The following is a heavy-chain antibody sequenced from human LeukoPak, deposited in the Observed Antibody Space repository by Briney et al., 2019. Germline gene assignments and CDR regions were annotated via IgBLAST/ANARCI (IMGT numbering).Heavy chain of an antibody. J-gene: IGHJ4*02. V-gene: IGHV3-11*01. CDR2: ISRDGNII. D-gene: IGHD3-16*01. Sequence: GGSLRLSCAASGFSFSDHHMSWVRQVPGKGLEWLAYISRDGNIIVYADSVKGRFTISRDNAKQSAYLEMKSLRPEDTAVYYCARYVLLMDYWGQGTLVTVSS. CDR3: ARYVLLMDY. CDR1: GFSFSDHH.